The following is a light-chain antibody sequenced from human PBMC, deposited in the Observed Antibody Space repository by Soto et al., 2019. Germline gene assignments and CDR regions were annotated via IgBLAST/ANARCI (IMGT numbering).Light chain of an antibody. J-gene: IGKJ4*01. CDR2: DAS. V-gene: IGKV3-11*01. CDR1: PNIHTN. Sequence: EIVMTQSPATLSLSPGERATLSCRASPNIHTNLAWYQQTPGQAPRLLLFDASQRATGIPARFSGSGSGTDFTLTISNLEPEDFAVYYCQQRGSWPLTFGGGTEVGIK. CDR3: QQRGSWPLT.